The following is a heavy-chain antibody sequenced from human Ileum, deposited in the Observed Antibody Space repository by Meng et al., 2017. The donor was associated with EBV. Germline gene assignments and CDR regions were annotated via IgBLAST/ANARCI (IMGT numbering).Heavy chain of an antibody. CDR1: GGSISSSY. CDR3: AMRKVEMRAITPDNWLDP. V-gene: IGHV4-59*01. D-gene: IGHD2-21*01. Sequence: QVQLVGSGPGLVKASGTLSLTGTVPGGSISSSYWNWVRQSPGKGLEWIGRISHSGSTNYNPSLQSRVTISVDTSKNQVSLKLSSVTPADTAVYYCAMRKVEMRAITPDNWLDPWGQGTLVTVSS. CDR2: ISHSGST. J-gene: IGHJ5*02.